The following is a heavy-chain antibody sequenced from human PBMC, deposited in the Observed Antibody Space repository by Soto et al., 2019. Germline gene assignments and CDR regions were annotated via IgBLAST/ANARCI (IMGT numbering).Heavy chain of an antibody. D-gene: IGHD4-17*01. CDR3: AMPMTTDSY. CDR2: ISYDGSNK. V-gene: IGHV3-30*03. CDR1: GFTFSSYG. Sequence: QVQLVESGGGVVQPGRSLRLSCAASGFTFSSYGMHWVRQAPGKGLEWVAVISYDGSNKYYADSVKGRFTISRDNSKNTLYLPMNSLRAEDTAVYYCAMPMTTDSYWGQGTLVTVSS. J-gene: IGHJ4*02.